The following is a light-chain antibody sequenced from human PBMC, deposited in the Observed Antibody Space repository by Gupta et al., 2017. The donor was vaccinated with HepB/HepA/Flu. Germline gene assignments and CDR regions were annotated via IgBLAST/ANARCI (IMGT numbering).Light chain of an antibody. V-gene: IGKV1-16*01. J-gene: IGKJ4*02. CDR2: GAS. CDR1: HVINND. CDR3: HQYKSYPFT. Sequence: SFLSSSVGEAVTITSRASHVINNDLAWFQQKPGEAPRSLIHGASSLESGVPARFSGSGFGTDFTLTISSLQPEDFAAYYCHQYKSYPFTFGGGTKVEI.